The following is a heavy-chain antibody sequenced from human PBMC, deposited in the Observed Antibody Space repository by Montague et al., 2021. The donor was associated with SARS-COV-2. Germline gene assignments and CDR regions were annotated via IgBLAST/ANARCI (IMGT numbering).Heavy chain of an antibody. V-gene: IGHV4-39*02. CDR2: LYCSGSV. J-gene: IGHJ6*02. CDR3: VRGAEEAHFALDV. D-gene: IGHD3-10*01. CDR1: GGFISDIYY. Sequence: SETLSLTCIVSGGFISDIYYWAWFRQAPGKGLEWLGSLYCSGSVYSNPSLKSRVSISVDKSQNHFSLRLTSATAAETAVYYCVRGAEEAHFALDVWGQGTTVTVSS.